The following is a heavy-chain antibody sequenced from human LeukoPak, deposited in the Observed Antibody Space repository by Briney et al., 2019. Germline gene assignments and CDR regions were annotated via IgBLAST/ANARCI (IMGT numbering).Heavy chain of an antibody. CDR3: ARGGRGYSNYVLFPFDY. D-gene: IGHD4-11*01. Sequence: SETLSLTCAVYGGSFSGYYWSWIRQPPGKGLEWIGEINHSGGTNYNPSLKSRVTISVDTSKNQFSLKLSSVTAADTAVYYCARGGRGYSNYVLFPFDYWGQGTLVTVSS. CDR1: GGSFSGYY. CDR2: INHSGGT. J-gene: IGHJ4*02. V-gene: IGHV4-34*01.